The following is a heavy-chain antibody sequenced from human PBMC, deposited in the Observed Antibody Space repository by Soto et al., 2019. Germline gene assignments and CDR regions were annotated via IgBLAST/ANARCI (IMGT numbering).Heavy chain of an antibody. Sequence: SVKVSCKASGGTFSSYPINWVRQAPGQGLEWMGGIVPNVGTVNYAQKFQGRGAITADKSTGTAYMEVSSLRSEDTALYYCARRDTSGFLRYFDNWGQGTLVTVSS. D-gene: IGHD3-3*01. CDR1: GGTFSSYP. V-gene: IGHV1-69*06. CDR2: IVPNVGTV. J-gene: IGHJ4*02. CDR3: ARRDTSGFLRYFDN.